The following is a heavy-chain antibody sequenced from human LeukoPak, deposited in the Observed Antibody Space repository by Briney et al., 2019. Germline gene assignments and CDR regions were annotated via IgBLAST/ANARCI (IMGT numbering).Heavy chain of an antibody. D-gene: IGHD2-15*01. V-gene: IGHV4-30-2*01. CDR3: AREGVVAFDY. J-gene: IGHJ4*02. CDR2: IYHSGST. CDR1: GGSISSGGYY. Sequence: KSSETLSPTCTVSGGSISSGGYYWSWIRQPPGKGLEWIGYIYHSGSTYYNPSLKSRVTISVDRSKNQFSLKLSSVTAADTAVYYCAREGVVAFDYWGQGTLVTVSS.